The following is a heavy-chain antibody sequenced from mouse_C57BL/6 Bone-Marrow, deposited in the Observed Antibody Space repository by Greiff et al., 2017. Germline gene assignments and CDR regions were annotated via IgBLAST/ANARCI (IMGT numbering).Heavy chain of an antibody. CDR3: ARPIYYGNYGFAY. J-gene: IGHJ3*01. CDR1: GFSLSTSGMG. CDR2: TYWDDAK. D-gene: IGHD2-1*01. Sequence: QVTLKVSGPGILQSSQTLSLTCSFSGFSLSTSGMGVSWIRQPSGKGLEWLAHTYWDDAKRNNPSLKSRLTISKDTSRNQVFLKITSVDSAETATYDCARPIYYGNYGFAYWGQGTLVTVSA. V-gene: IGHV8-12*01.